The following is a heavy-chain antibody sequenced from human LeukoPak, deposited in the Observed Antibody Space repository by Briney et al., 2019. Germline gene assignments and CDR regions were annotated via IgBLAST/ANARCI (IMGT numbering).Heavy chain of an antibody. J-gene: IGHJ4*02. D-gene: IGHD3-10*01. Sequence: GGSLRLSCAASGFTLSSYSMNWVRQAPGKGLEWVSSISSSSSYIYYADSVKGRFTISRDNAKNSLYLQMNSLRAEDTAVYYCARVLGMVRETHPDYWGQGTLVTVSS. CDR2: ISSSSSYI. V-gene: IGHV3-21*01. CDR1: GFTLSSYS. CDR3: ARVLGMVRETHPDY.